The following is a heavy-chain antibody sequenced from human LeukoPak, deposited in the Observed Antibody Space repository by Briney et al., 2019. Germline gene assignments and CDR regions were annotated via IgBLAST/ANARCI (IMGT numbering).Heavy chain of an antibody. Sequence: ASVKVSCKGSGYTFTGYYMDWGRQGPGQGLGWMGWINPNSGGTNYAQKFQGRVTMTRDASISTAYMELSRLRSDDTAVYYCARDTAMVTYWFDPWGQGTLVTVSS. CDR1: GYTFTGYY. J-gene: IGHJ5*02. CDR3: ARDTAMVTYWFDP. CDR2: INPNSGGT. V-gene: IGHV1-2*02. D-gene: IGHD5-18*01.